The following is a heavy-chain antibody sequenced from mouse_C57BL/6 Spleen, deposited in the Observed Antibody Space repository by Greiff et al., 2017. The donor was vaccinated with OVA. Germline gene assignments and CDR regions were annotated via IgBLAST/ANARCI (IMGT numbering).Heavy chain of an antibody. Sequence: VQLQQPGAELVKPGASVKLSCKASGYTFTSYWMHWVKQRPGQGLEWIGMIHPNSGSTNYNEKFKSKATLTVDKSSSTAYMQLSSLTSEDSAVYYCASQLRFYAMDYWGQGTSVTVSS. CDR2: IHPNSGST. J-gene: IGHJ4*01. CDR1: GYTFTSYW. D-gene: IGHD3-2*02. CDR3: ASQLRFYAMDY. V-gene: IGHV1-64*01.